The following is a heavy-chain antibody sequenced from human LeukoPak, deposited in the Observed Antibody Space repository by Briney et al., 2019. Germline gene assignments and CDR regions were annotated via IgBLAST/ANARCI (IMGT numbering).Heavy chain of an antibody. D-gene: IGHD5-18*01. CDR1: GGSISSYY. J-gene: IGHJ4*02. V-gene: IGHV4-59*08. CDR3: ASLGYSYGPVNF. Sequence: SETLSLTCTVSGGSISSYYWSWIRQPPGKGLEWIGYIYYSGSTNYNPSLKSRVTISVDTSKSQFSLKLSSVTAADTAVYYCASLGYSYGPVNFWGQGTLVTVSS. CDR2: IYYSGST.